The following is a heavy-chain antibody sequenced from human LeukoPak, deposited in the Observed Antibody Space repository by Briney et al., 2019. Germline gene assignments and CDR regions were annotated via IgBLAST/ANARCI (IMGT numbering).Heavy chain of an antibody. J-gene: IGHJ5*02. D-gene: IGHD3-10*01. Sequence: GGSLRLSCAASGFTFNSYAMSWVRQAPGKGLEWVSTISGSGGSTYYADSVKGRFTISRDNSKNTLYLQMNSLRAEDTAVYYCAKGSPDYYGSGRPGWFDPWGQGTLVTVSS. CDR3: AKGSPDYYGSGRPGWFDP. V-gene: IGHV3-23*01. CDR1: GFTFNSYA. CDR2: ISGSGGST.